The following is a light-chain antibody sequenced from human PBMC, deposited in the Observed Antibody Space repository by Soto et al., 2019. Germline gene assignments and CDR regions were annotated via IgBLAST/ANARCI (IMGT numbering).Light chain of an antibody. CDR2: EGT. J-gene: IGLJ1*01. Sequence: QSVLSQPPSVSGAPGQRVTISCTGSSSNIGAGYDVHSYQQHPGQAPKVVLYEGTKRPSGVSNRFSGSNSGSTASLTISGLQAEDEAHYFCCAYVGARSYVFGPGTKVTVL. CDR1: SSNIGAGYD. CDR3: CAYVGARSYV. V-gene: IGLV1-40*01.